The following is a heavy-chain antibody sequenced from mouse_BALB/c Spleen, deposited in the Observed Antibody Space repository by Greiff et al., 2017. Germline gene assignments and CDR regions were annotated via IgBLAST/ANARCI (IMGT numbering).Heavy chain of an antibody. J-gene: IGHJ2*01. Sequence: EVKLMESGPGLVKPSQSLSLTCSVTGYSITSGYYWNWIRQFPGNKLEWMGYISYDGSNNYNPSLKNRISITRDTSKNQFFLKLNSVTTEDTATYYCARRTYGNYDYWGQGTTLTVSS. CDR3: ARRTYGNYDY. D-gene: IGHD2-1*01. CDR1: GYSITSGYY. CDR2: ISYDGSN. V-gene: IGHV3-6*02.